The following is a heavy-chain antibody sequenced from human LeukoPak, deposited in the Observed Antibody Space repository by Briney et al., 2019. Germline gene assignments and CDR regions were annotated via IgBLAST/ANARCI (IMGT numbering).Heavy chain of an antibody. CDR1: GGSITTTDYH. V-gene: IGHV4-39*01. D-gene: IGHD2-15*01. CDR3: ARHRLPPPKDFDY. Sequence: PSETLSLTCTVSGGSITTTDYHWAWIRQPPGKGLEWIGSIFYSGTTYYNPSLKSRVAMSVDTSKSQFSLNLNSVTAADTAVYYCARHRLPPPKDFDYWGQGTLVTVSS. CDR2: IFYSGTT. J-gene: IGHJ4*02.